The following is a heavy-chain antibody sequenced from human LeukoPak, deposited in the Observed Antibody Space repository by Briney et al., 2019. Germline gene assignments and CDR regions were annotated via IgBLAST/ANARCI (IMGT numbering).Heavy chain of an antibody. V-gene: IGHV4-39*01. CDR1: GFTVSSNY. Sequence: GSLRLSCAASGFTVSSNYMSWVRQPPGKGLEWIGSIYYSGSTYYNPSLKSRVTISVDTSKNQFSLKLSSVTAADTAVYYCASDLMVYATLDYWGQGTLVTVSS. CDR2: IYYSGST. D-gene: IGHD2-8*01. CDR3: ASDLMVYATLDY. J-gene: IGHJ4*02.